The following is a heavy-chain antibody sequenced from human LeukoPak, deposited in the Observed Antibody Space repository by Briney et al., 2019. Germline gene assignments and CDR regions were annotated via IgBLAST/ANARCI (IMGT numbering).Heavy chain of an antibody. CDR3: ARGGPNHGFDY. CDR2: VITNNGDT. Sequence: GASVKVSCKASGYTFTSYWMHWVRQAPGQGLEWMGWVITNNGDTKYAHEYQGRVTMTRDTSINTVYMELSMVTSDDTAMYYCARGGPNHGFDYWGQGILVTVSS. D-gene: IGHD1-14*01. CDR1: GYTFTSYW. J-gene: IGHJ4*02. V-gene: IGHV1-2*07.